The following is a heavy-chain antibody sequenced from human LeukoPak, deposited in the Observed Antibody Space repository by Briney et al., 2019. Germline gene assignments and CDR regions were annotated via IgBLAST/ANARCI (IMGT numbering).Heavy chain of an antibody. Sequence: GGSLRLSCAASGVTFSSYAMSWVRQAPGKGLEWVSAISGSGGSTYYADSVKGRFTISRDNSKNTLYLQMNSLRAEDTAVYYCAIGSATGFYYFDYWGQGTLVTVSS. J-gene: IGHJ4*02. CDR1: GVTFSSYA. CDR2: ISGSGGST. V-gene: IGHV3-23*01. D-gene: IGHD3-10*01. CDR3: AIGSATGFYYFDY.